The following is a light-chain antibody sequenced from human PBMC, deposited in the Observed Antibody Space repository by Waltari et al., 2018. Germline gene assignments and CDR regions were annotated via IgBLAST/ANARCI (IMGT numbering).Light chain of an antibody. Sequence: DIQMTQFPSSLSASVGDRVTITCRASQNISNFLNWYHQRPGLAPKLLIYTVSSLQGGVPSRFSGSGSGTDFTLTISTLQPEDFATYFCQQTYTFPLTFGGGTKVEIK. CDR2: TVS. J-gene: IGKJ4*01. V-gene: IGKV1-39*01. CDR1: QNISNF. CDR3: QQTYTFPLT.